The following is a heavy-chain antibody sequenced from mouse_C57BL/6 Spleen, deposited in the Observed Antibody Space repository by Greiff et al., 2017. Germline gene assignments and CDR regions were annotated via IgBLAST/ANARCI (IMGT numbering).Heavy chain of an antibody. D-gene: IGHD2-12*01. CDR3: AREAPIYDWYFDG. CDR2: IWTGGGA. CDR1: GFSLTSYA. Sequence: VKLVESGPGLVAPSQSLSITCTVSGFSLTSYAISWVRQPPGKGLEWLGVIWTGGGANYNSALKSRLSISKDNSKSQVFLKMNSLQTDDTARYYCAREAPIYDWYFDGWGTGTTVTVSS. J-gene: IGHJ1*03. V-gene: IGHV2-9-1*01.